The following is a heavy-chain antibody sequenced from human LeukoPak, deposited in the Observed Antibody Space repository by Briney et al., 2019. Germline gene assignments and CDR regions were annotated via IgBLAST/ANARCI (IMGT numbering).Heavy chain of an antibody. D-gene: IGHD1-26*01. CDR1: GYTFTYYV. CDR2: INAYNGNT. V-gene: IGHV1-18*01. J-gene: IGHJ4*02. Sequence: ASVKVSCKASGYTFTYYVISWVRQAPGQGLEWMGWINAYNGNTNDAQKFQGRVTMTTDTSTSTAYMELRSLRSDDTAVYYCARGEKPYDYWGQGTLVSVSS. CDR3: ARGEKPYDY.